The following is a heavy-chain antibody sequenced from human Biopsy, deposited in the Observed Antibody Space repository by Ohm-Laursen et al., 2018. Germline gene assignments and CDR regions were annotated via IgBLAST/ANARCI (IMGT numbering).Heavy chain of an antibody. J-gene: IGHJ6*01. CDR3: VKDRGAAGTDYYYGMDV. V-gene: IGHV3-30*02. Sequence: GSLRLSCTAPGFTFSVYAMHWVRQAPGKGLEWVAIIWYDGSSEYYADSVKGRFTISRDNSKNTLYLQMNSLRAEDTAVFYCVKDRGAAGTDYYYGMDVWGQGTTVTVSS. CDR1: GFTFSVYA. CDR2: IWYDGSSE. D-gene: IGHD6-13*01.